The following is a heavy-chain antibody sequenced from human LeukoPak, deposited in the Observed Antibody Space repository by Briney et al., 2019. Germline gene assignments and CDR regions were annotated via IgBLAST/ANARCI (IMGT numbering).Heavy chain of an antibody. CDR1: GYTFTSYY. CDR3: ARYHQFSVVGYHFDY. V-gene: IGHV1-46*01. Sequence: GASVKVSCKASGYTFTSYYMHWVRQAPGQGLEWMGIINPSGGSTSYAQKFQGRVTMTRDTSTSTVYMELSSLRSEDTAEYYCARYHQFSVVGYHFDYWGQGTLVTVSS. CDR2: INPSGGST. J-gene: IGHJ4*02. D-gene: IGHD2-15*01.